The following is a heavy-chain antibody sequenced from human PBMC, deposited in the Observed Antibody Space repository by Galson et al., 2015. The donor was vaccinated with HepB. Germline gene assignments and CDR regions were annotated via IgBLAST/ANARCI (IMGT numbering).Heavy chain of an antibody. J-gene: IGHJ3*02. D-gene: IGHD2-2*01. Sequence: SETLSLTCTVSHVSVSSSSYYWGWIRQPPGKGLEWIGSIYYSGNTYYNPSLKSRVPISVDTTKNQFSLKLSSVTAADTAVYYCARHRSLGYCTSTSCYRLDAFDIWGQGTMVTVSS. CDR2: IYYSGNT. V-gene: IGHV4-39*01. CDR1: HVSVSSSSYY. CDR3: ARHRSLGYCTSTSCYRLDAFDI.